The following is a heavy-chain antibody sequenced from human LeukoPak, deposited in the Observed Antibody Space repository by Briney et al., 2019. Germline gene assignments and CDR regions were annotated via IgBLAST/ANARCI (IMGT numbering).Heavy chain of an antibody. D-gene: IGHD3-22*01. CDR2: ISSGGSIM. V-gene: IGHV3-11*04. CDR3: ARPGLSYYYDSSGYLNTPRFDY. J-gene: IGHJ4*02. CDR1: GFTFSDYY. Sequence: PGGSLRLSCAASGFTFSDYYMSWIRQAPGKGLEWVSYISSGGSIMYYADSLKGRFSISRDNARNSLYLQMNSLRAEDTAVYYCARPGLSYYYDSSGYLNTPRFDYWGQGTLVTVSS.